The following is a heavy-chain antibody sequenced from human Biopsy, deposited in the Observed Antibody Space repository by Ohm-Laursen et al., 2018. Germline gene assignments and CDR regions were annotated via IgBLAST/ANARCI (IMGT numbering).Heavy chain of an antibody. D-gene: IGHD3-22*01. V-gene: IGHV3-15*01. J-gene: IGHJ3*02. CDR2: IKNEIDGGTT. Sequence: SLRLSCSASGFTFSHAWMSWVRQAPGKGLEWVGRIKNEIDGGTTDYAAPAKGRFTILRDDSKNVLFLQMDSLKTEDTAVYYCTHHYDASDDVFDIWGQGTVVTVSS. CDR1: GFTFSHAW. CDR3: THHYDASDDVFDI.